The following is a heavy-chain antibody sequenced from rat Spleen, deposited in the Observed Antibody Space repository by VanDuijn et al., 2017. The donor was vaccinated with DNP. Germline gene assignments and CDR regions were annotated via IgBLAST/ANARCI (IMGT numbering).Heavy chain of an antibody. D-gene: IGHD3-1*01. CDR1: GYSITSNY. CDR3: ARFGPDLDY. Sequence: EVQLQESGPGLVKPSQSLSLTCSVTGYSITSNYWAWIRKFPGNKMEWMGYISYSGTTSYHPSLKSRISITRDTSKNQFFLQLNSVTTEDTATYYCARFGPDLDYWGQGVMVTVSS. V-gene: IGHV3-1*01. CDR2: ISYSGTT. J-gene: IGHJ2*01.